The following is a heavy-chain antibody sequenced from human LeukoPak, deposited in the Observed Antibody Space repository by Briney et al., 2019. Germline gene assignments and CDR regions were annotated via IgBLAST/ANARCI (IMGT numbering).Heavy chain of an antibody. CDR3: ARGRPHGNDY. CDR1: GFTFSSYW. D-gene: IGHD4-23*01. CDR2: IASDGSST. V-gene: IGHV3-74*01. Sequence: GGSLRLSCEASGFTFSSYWMNWVRQAPGKGLVWVSRIASDGSSTTYADSVKGRFSIFRDNAKNTLYLQMNSLRVEDTAVYYCARGRPHGNDYWGQGTLVTVSS. J-gene: IGHJ4*02.